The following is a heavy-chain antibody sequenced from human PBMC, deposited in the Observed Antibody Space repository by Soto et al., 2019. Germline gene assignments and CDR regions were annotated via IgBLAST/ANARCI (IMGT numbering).Heavy chain of an antibody. D-gene: IGHD6-19*01. J-gene: IGHJ6*03. CDR2: IFSNDEK. CDR1: GFSLSNGKVG. V-gene: IGHV2-26*01. Sequence: HVTLKESGPVLVKPTETLTLTCTVSGFSLSNGKVGVSWIRQPPGKALEWLAHIFSNDEKSYRTSLKSRLTIPEDTSTSQVVLTMTNVDPVDTATYYCARILFGRSVAGGYFYMDVWGKGTTVTVSS. CDR3: ARILFGRSVAGGYFYMDV.